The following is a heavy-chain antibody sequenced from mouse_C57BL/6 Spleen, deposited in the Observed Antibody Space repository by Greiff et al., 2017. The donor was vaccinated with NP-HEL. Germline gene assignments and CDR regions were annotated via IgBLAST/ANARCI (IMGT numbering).Heavy chain of an antibody. CDR2: IYPGDGDT. Sequence: QVQLQQSGAELVKPGASVKISCKASGYAFSSYWMNWVKQRPGKGLEWIGQIYPGDGDTNYNGKFKGKATLTADKSSSTAYMQLSSLTSEESAVYFCARGCDGAWFAYWGQGTLVTVSA. V-gene: IGHV1-80*01. CDR3: ARGCDGAWFAY. CDR1: GYAFSSYW. D-gene: IGHD2-3*01. J-gene: IGHJ3*01.